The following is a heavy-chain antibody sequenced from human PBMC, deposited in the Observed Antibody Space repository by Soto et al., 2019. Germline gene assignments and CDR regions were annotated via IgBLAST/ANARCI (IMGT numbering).Heavy chain of an antibody. D-gene: IGHD6-19*01. CDR1: GFTFSSYA. CDR2: ISGSGGNT. V-gene: IGHV3-23*01. CDR3: ATSSDWSPLLDY. Sequence: GGSLRLSCAASGFTFSSYAMSWVRQAPGKGLECVSAISGSGGNTYYADSVKGRFTISRDNSNNTLYLQMNSLRAEDTALYYCATSSDWSPLLDYWGQGTLVTVSS. J-gene: IGHJ4*02.